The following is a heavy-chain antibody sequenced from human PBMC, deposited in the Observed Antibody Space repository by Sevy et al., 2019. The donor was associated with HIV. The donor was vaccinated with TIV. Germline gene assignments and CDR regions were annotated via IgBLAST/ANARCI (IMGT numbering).Heavy chain of an antibody. CDR2: ISSGGDYI. V-gene: IGHV3-21*01. CDR1: GFTFSSYI. J-gene: IGHJ4*02. Sequence: GGSLRLSCAASGFTFSSYIMNWVRQAPGMGLEWVSSISSGGDYIYYTYSVKGRFTISRDNAKNSLYLHMNSLRAEDTAVYYCARDEYSYASGFDYWGQGTLVTVSS. D-gene: IGHD5-18*01. CDR3: ARDEYSYASGFDY.